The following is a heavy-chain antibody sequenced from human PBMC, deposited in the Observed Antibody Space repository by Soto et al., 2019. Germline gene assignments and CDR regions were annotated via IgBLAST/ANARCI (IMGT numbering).Heavy chain of an antibody. J-gene: IGHJ4*02. Sequence: GGSLRLSCAASGFTFTNYAMGWVRQAPGKGLEWVSVVSSGGSTYYADSVTGRFTVSRDNSKNTLSLQMNSLRAEDMAVYYCAKRRGAGGHFDYWGQGALVTVSS. CDR3: AKRRGAGGHFDY. CDR1: GFTFTNYA. D-gene: IGHD2-15*01. CDR2: VSSGGST. V-gene: IGHV3-23*01.